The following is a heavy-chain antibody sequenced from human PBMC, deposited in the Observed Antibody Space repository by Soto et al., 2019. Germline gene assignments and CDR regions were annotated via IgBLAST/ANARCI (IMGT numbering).Heavy chain of an antibody. V-gene: IGHV3-23*01. CDR3: VKGSAAARPYYFDC. CDR1: GFTCRNYA. D-gene: IGHD6-25*01. CDR2: ITDSGGDT. J-gene: IGHJ4*02. Sequence: EVQLLESGGGLVQPGGSLRLSCAASGFTCRNYAMSWVRQAPGEGLEWVSAITDSGGDTYYADSVKCRFTISRDKSKSTLYLQMNSLRAEDTAIYYCVKGSAAARPYYFDCWGRGTLVPVCS.